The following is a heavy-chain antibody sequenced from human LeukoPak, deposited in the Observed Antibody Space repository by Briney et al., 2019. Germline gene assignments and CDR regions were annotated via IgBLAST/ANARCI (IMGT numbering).Heavy chain of an antibody. CDR1: GFTFSSYG. V-gene: IGHV3-30*18. Sequence: PGGSLRLSCAASGFTFSSYGMHWVRQAPGKGLEWVAVISYDGSNKYYADSVKGRFTISRDNSKNTLYLQMNSLRAEDTAVYYCAKGIDYGGNHTDYWGQGTLVTVSS. CDR2: ISYDGSNK. CDR3: AKGIDYGGNHTDY. D-gene: IGHD4-23*01. J-gene: IGHJ4*02.